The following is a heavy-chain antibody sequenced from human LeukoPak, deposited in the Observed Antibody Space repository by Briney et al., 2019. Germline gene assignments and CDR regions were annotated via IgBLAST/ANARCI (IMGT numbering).Heavy chain of an antibody. CDR3: ATAGSSSWYHQQSYNWFDP. Sequence: GASVKVSCKVSGYTLTELSMHWVRQAPGKGLEWMGGFYPEDGETIYAQKFQGRVTMTEDTSTDTAYMELSSLRSEDTAVYYCATAGSSSWYHQQSYNWFDPWGQGTLVTVSS. V-gene: IGHV1-24*01. D-gene: IGHD6-13*01. CDR1: GYTLTELS. J-gene: IGHJ5*02. CDR2: FYPEDGET.